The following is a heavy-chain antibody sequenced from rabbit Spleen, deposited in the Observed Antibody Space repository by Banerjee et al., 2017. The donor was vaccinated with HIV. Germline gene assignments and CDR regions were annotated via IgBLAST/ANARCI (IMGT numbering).Heavy chain of an antibody. CDR2: IYTGNGKN. J-gene: IGHJ4*01. Sequence: QEQLVESGGGLVQPQGSLTLTCTASGFSFSSGYDMSWVRQAPGKGLEWIGFIYTGNGKNYYASWAKGRFTISKTSSTTVTLQVTSLTAADTATYFCTRDDGSGHYIDGYFNLWGPGTPSPS. V-gene: IGHV1S45*01. CDR3: TRDDGSGHYIDGYFNL. D-gene: IGHD1-1*01. CDR1: GFSFSSGYD.